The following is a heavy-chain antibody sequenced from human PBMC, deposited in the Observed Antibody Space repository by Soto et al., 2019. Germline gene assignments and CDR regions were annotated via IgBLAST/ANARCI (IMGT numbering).Heavy chain of an antibody. CDR3: AKKGADEGFDP. D-gene: IGHD1-26*01. CDR2: ISGSRGTI. V-gene: IGHV3-23*01. CDR1: GFTFSNYA. Sequence: GSLRLSCAASGFTFSNYAMSWVRQAPGKGLEWVSSISGSRGTIYYGDSVKGRFTISRDNSKDMLYLQMSSLRAEDTAIYYCAKKGADEGFDPWGQGTPVTV. J-gene: IGHJ5*02.